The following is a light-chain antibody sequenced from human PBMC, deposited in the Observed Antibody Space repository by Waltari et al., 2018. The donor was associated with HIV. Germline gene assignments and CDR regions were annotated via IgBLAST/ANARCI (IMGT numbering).Light chain of an antibody. V-gene: IGLV2-11*01. CDR1: SSEVGGHNY. Sequence: QSALTQPRSVSGSPGQSVTISCTGTSSEVGGHNYVSGYQQHPGKAPKLMIYDVSKRPSGGPDRVSGAKSGNTASLTISRPQAEDEADYYRCSYAGSYVFGTGTKVTVL. CDR3: CSYAGSYV. CDR2: DVS. J-gene: IGLJ1*01.